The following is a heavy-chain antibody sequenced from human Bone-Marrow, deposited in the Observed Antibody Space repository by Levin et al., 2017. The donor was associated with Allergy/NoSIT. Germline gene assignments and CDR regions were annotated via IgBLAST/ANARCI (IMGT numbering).Heavy chain of an antibody. Sequence: GGSLRLSCAASGFTFSSYGMHWVRQAPGKGLEWVAVISYDGSNKYYADSVKGRFTISRDNSKNTLYLQMNSLRAEDTAVYYCAKDLNYWGQGTLVTVSS. V-gene: IGHV3-30*18. CDR3: AKDLNY. D-gene: IGHD3-9*01. CDR2: ISYDGSNK. J-gene: IGHJ4*02. CDR1: GFTFSSYG.